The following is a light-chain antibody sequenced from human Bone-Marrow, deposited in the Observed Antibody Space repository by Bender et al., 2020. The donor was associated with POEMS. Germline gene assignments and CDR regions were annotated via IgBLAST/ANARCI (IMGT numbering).Light chain of an antibody. CDR2: DVS. CDR1: ISDVGAYDS. CDR3: SSYASSSLLV. J-gene: IGLJ1*01. Sequence: QSALTQPRSVSGSPGQSVTISCIGTISDVGAYDSVSWYRQYPGKAPKLIIFDVSNRPSGVSHRFSGSKSGNTASLTISGLQAEDETNYYCSSYASSSLLVFGTGTKVTVL. V-gene: IGLV2-11*01.